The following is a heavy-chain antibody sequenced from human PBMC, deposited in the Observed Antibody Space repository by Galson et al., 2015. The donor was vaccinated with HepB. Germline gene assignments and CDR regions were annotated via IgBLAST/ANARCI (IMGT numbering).Heavy chain of an antibody. J-gene: IGHJ4*02. CDR2: LYNSGST. V-gene: IGHV4-30-4*07. Sequence: TLSLTCAVSGESISSGGYSWSWIRQPPGKGLEWIGYLYNSGSTKFNPSLESRASISLDASKNQFSLKLRSVTAADTAVYYCARDSLWFGRLLYFEYWGQGLLVTVSS. CDR3: ARDSLWFGRLLYFEY. CDR1: GESISSGGYS. D-gene: IGHD3-10*01.